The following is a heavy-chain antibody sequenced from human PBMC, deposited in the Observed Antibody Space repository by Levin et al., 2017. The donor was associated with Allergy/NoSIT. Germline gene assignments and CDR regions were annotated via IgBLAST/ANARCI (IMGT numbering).Heavy chain of an antibody. CDR3: ARGPPTWNDGGGINYYYYGLDV. Sequence: GGSLRLSCAASGFTFSSYWMHWVRQAPGKGLVWVSRIRSDGSTTSHADSVKGRFTISRDNAENTLYLQMNSLRAEDTAVYYCARGPPTWNDGGGINYYYYGLDVWGQGTTVTVSS. D-gene: IGHD1-1*01. CDR2: IRSDGSTT. CDR1: GFTFSSYW. V-gene: IGHV3-74*01. J-gene: IGHJ6*02.